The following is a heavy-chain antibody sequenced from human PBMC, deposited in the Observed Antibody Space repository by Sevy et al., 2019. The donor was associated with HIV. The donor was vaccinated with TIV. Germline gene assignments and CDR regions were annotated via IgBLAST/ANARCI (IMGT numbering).Heavy chain of an antibody. V-gene: IGHV4-39*01. D-gene: IGHD1-26*01. J-gene: IGHJ4*02. Sequence: SETLSLTCTVSGGSISSSSYYWGWIRQPPGKGLEWIGSIYYSGSTYYNPSLKSRVTISVDTFKNQFSLKLSSVTAADTAVYYCARRGVVGATNFDYWGQGTLVTVSS. CDR3: ARRGVVGATNFDY. CDR1: GGSISSSSYY. CDR2: IYYSGST.